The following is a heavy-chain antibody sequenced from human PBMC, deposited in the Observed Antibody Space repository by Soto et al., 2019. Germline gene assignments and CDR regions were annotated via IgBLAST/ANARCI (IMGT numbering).Heavy chain of an antibody. D-gene: IGHD3-10*01. V-gene: IGHV3-72*01. Sequence: GGSLRLSCAASGFTFSDHYMDWVRQAPGKGLEWVGRTRNKANSYTTEYAASVKGRFTISRDDSKNSLYLQMNSLRAGDTAVYYCVREIRGVREVSHYYSGLDVWGQGTTVTVS. CDR1: GFTFSDHY. CDR2: TRNKANSYTT. CDR3: VREIRGVREVSHYYSGLDV. J-gene: IGHJ6*02.